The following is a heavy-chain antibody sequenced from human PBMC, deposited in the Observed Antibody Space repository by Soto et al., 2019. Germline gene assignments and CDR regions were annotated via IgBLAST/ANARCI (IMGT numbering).Heavy chain of an antibody. CDR2: ISYDGSNK. V-gene: IGHV3-30*03. J-gene: IGHJ6*03. Sequence: PGGSLRLSCAASGFTFSSYGMHWVRQAPGKGLEWVAVISYDGSNKYYADSVKGRFTISRDNSKNTLYLQMNSLRAEDTAVYYCARDKRGRYCSSTICYKESRHYYYYMDVWGKGTTVTVSS. CDR3: ARDKRGRYCSSTICYKESRHYYYYMDV. CDR1: GFTFSSYG. D-gene: IGHD2-2*02.